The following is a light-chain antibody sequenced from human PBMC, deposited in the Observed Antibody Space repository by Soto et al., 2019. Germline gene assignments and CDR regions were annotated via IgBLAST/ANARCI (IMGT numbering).Light chain of an antibody. J-gene: IGKJ2*01. CDR2: KAS. CDR3: QQYDRHSS. V-gene: IGKV1-5*03. CDR1: QSVSSW. Sequence: DIQMTQSPSTLSASVGDRVTITCRASQSVSSWLAWYQQKPGKAPKLLISKASTLQSGVPSRFSGSQSGTKFTLTISNLQREDFGIYYCQQYDRHSSFGQGTKVEIK.